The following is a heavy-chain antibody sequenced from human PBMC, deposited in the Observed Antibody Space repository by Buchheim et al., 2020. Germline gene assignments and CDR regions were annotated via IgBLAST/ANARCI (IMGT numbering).Heavy chain of an antibody. CDR3: AKSRLATTRYGMDV. CDR2: ISGSGGST. Sequence: EVQLLESGGGLVQPGGSLRLSCAASGFIFSSCAMSWVRQAPGKGLEWVSEISGSGGSTDYADSVKGRFTISRDISKNTLYLQMNSLRAEDTAVYYCAKSRLATTRYGMDVWGQGTT. D-gene: IGHD3-9*01. V-gene: IGHV3-23*01. CDR1: GFIFSSCA. J-gene: IGHJ6*02.